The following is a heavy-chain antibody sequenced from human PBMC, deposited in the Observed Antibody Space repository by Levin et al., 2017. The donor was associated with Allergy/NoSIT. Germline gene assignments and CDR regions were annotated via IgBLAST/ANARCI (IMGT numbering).Heavy chain of an antibody. CDR1: GFTFSTYS. Sequence: HAGGSLRLSCAASGFTFSTYSMTWVRQAPGKGLEWLSYISSGSSTRYYADSVKGRFTISRDNAKNSLFLQMNSLRDGDTAVYYCARVRIPQPAAPGPGGFDYWGQGTLVTVSS. CDR2: ISSGSSTR. CDR3: ARVRIPQPAAPGPGGFDY. V-gene: IGHV3-48*02. J-gene: IGHJ4*02. D-gene: IGHD6-13*01.